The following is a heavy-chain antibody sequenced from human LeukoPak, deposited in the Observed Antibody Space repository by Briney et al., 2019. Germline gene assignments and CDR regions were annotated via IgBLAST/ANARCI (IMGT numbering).Heavy chain of an antibody. CDR3: AKDQGFAMVRGVINDAFDI. D-gene: IGHD3-10*01. CDR1: GFTFSSYA. CDR2: ISGSGGST. Sequence: GGALRPSCGASGFTFSSYAMSWVRQAPGEGLEGVSAISGSGGSTYYAECMKGRFTISRDNSKNPLYLQMNSLRAEDTAVYYCAKDQGFAMVRGVINDAFDIWGQGTMVTVSS. J-gene: IGHJ3*02. V-gene: IGHV3-23*01.